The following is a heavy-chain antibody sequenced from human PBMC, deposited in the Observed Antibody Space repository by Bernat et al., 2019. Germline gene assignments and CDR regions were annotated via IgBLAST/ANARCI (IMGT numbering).Heavy chain of an antibody. CDR1: GYSFTSYW. Sequence: EVQLVQSGAEVKKPGESLRISCKGSGYSFTSYWISWVRQMPGKGLEWMGRIDPSDSYTNYSPSFQGHVTISADKSISTAYLQWSSLKASDTAMYYCARQRIAAAGMKEMATMVNGMDVWGQGTTVTVSS. D-gene: IGHD6-13*01. J-gene: IGHJ6*02. CDR2: IDPSDSYT. V-gene: IGHV5-10-1*01. CDR3: ARQRIAAAGMKEMATMVNGMDV.